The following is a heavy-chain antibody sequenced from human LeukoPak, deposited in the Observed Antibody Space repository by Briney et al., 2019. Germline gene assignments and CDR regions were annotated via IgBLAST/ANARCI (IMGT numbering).Heavy chain of an antibody. CDR2: INHLGFT. CDR1: GGSFTNYY. V-gene: IGHV4-34*01. J-gene: IGHJ4*02. D-gene: IGHD3-22*01. Sequence: KPSETLSLTCAVYGGSFTNYYWSWIRQPPGKGLEWIGEINHLGFTVYNLSLKSRVTISADTSNNQFSLNLTSVTAADTAVYFCARRSYTSGFYYAPWDYWGQGTLVTVSS. CDR3: ARRSYTSGFYYAPWDY.